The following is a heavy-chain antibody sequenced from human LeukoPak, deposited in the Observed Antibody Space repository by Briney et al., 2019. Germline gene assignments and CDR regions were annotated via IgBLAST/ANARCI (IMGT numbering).Heavy chain of an antibody. CDR3: ARDIWSKPNDCSGGSCYSADY. J-gene: IGHJ4*02. Sequence: PGGSLRLSCAASGFTFSNYDMSWVRQAPGKGLEWVSTISSRGGSTYSADSVKGRFTISRDNSKNTVYLQMNSLRAEDTALYSCARDIWSKPNDCSGGSCYSADYWGQGTLVTVSS. CDR2: ISSRGGST. D-gene: IGHD2-15*01. V-gene: IGHV3-23*01. CDR1: GFTFSNYD.